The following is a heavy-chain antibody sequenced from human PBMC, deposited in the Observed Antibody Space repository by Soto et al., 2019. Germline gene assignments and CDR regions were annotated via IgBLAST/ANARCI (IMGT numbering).Heavy chain of an antibody. Sequence: EVQLLESGGGLVPPGGSLRLSCAASGFTYSTYPMNWVRQAPGKGLDWVSAISSSGATIYYADSVKGRFTIAKNNSKTTLYLQMNSLRGEDTALYYCANGLLTGSNLYYAMDVWGQGTTVTVSS. V-gene: IGHV3-23*01. CDR1: GFTYSTYP. CDR3: ANGLLTGSNLYYAMDV. D-gene: IGHD3-9*01. J-gene: IGHJ6*02. CDR2: ISSSGATI.